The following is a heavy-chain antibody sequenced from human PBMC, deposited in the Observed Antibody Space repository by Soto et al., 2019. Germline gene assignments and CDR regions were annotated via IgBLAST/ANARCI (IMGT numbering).Heavy chain of an antibody. V-gene: IGHV3-15*01. CDR2: IKSKTDGGTT. D-gene: IGHD3-3*01. CDR3: TTDLEGRFLEWSPDKPGV. J-gene: IGHJ6*04. Sequence: PGGSLRLSCAASGFTFSNAWMSWVRQAPGKGLEWVGRIKSKTDGGTTDYAAPVKGRFTISRDDSKNTLYLQMNSLKTEDTAVYYCTTDLEGRFLEWSPDKPGVWGKGTTVTVSS. CDR1: GFTFSNAW.